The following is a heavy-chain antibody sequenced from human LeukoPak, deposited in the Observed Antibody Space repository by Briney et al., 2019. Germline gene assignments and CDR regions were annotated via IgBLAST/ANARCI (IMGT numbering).Heavy chain of an antibody. CDR1: GFTFRSYA. J-gene: IGHJ6*03. V-gene: IGHV3-23*01. CDR3: AKTITMVRGVTPYYYYYYMDV. Sequence: GGSLRLSCAASGFTFRSYAMSWVRQAPGKGLEWVSAISGSGGSTYYADSVKGRFTISRDNSKNTLYLQMNSLRAEGTAVYYCAKTITMVRGVTPYYYYYYMDVWGKGTTVTVSS. CDR2: ISGSGGST. D-gene: IGHD3-10*01.